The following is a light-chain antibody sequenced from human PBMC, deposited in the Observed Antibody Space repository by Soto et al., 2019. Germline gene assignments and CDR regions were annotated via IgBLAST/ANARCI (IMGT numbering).Light chain of an antibody. Sequence: EIVLTQSPATLSLSPGERATLSCRASHTISSSYLAWYQQKPGQAPRLLMYGISRRATGIPDRFSGSGSGADFTLTITRLEPEDFAAYYCQQYVTSSPRTFGQGTKVDIK. V-gene: IGKV3-20*01. CDR1: HTISSSY. CDR3: QQYVTSSPRT. CDR2: GIS. J-gene: IGKJ1*01.